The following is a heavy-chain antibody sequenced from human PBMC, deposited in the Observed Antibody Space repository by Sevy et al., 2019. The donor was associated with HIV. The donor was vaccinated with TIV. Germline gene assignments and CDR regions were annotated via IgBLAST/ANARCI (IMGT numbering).Heavy chain of an antibody. CDR3: AKDIDILTGYYFDY. CDR1: GFTFNIYA. Sequence: GGSLRLSCAASGFTFNIYAMSWVRQAPGKGLEWVSRISGSGGTKYYAHSVKGRFTTSRDNSQNTLYLEMNSLRAEDTAVYYCAKDIDILTGYYFDYWGQGTLVTVSS. D-gene: IGHD3-9*01. CDR2: ISGSGGTK. J-gene: IGHJ4*02. V-gene: IGHV3-23*01.